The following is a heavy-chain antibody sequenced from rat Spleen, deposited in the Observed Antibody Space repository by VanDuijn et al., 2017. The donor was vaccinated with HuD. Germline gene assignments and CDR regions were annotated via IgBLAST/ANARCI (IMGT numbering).Heavy chain of an antibody. Sequence: EVQLVESGGGLVQPGRSLKLSCAASGFTFSNFGMHWIRQAPTKGLEWVASISVSGGSTYYRDSVKGRFTLSRENSKSTLYLQMNSLRSEDTATYYCAAAGTRVSRYTYWDRGTLVTVSS. V-gene: IGHV5-19*01. J-gene: IGHJ3*01. CDR2: ISVSGGST. CDR1: GFTFSNFG. D-gene: IGHD1-4*01. CDR3: AAAGTRVSRYTY.